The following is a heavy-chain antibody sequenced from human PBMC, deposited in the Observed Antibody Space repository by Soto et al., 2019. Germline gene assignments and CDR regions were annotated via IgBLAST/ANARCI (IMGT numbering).Heavy chain of an antibody. J-gene: IGHJ3*02. D-gene: IGHD6-13*01. V-gene: IGHV3-23*01. Sequence: LRLSCAASGFTFNIYAMSWVRQAPGKGLEWLSAVSVTGATTYYAESLKGRFTIFRGNSNNTLYLQMNGLRAEDTAVYYCARESALAAAGYDAFDIWGQGTLVTVS. CDR2: VSVTGATT. CDR3: ARESALAAAGYDAFDI. CDR1: GFTFNIYA.